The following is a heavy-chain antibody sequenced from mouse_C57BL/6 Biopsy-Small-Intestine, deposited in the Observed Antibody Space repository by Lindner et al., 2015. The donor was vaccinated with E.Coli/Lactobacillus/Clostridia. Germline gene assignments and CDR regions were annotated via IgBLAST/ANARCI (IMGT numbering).Heavy chain of an antibody. D-gene: IGHD1-1*01. J-gene: IGHJ3*01. V-gene: IGHV1-84*02. CDR1: GYTFNNYY. CDR3: AAWAGYCSSTTCYATPFDY. Sequence: SVKVSCKASGYTFNNYYSIHWVRQAPGQSLEWMGWINAGNGNTKYSQKFQGRITITRDTSATTVYMELSSLTSEDTAVYYCAAWAGYCSSTTCYATPFDYWGQGTLVTVS. CDR2: INAGNGNT.